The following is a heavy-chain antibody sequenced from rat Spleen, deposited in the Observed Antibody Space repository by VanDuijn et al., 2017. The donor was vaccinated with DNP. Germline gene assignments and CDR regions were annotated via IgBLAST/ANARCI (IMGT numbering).Heavy chain of an antibody. CDR1: GFTFSDYY. CDR3: TRGVYYGSSWAFDY. J-gene: IGHJ2*01. CDR2: ISYHGGST. V-gene: IGHV5-20*01. D-gene: IGHD1-6*01. Sequence: EVQLVESGGGLVQPGRSLILSCAASGFTFSDYYMAWVRQAPTEGLDCVAYISYHGGSTYYRDSVKGRFTASRDNAKSTLYLQMDSLRSEDTATYYCTRGVYYGSSWAFDYWGHGVMVTVSS.